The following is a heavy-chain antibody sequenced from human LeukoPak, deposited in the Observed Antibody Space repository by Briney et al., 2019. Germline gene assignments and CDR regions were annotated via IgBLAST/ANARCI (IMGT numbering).Heavy chain of an antibody. Sequence: GASVKVSCKASGYTFTRYGISWVPQAPGQGLEWMGWISAYNGNTNYAQKLQGRVTMTTDTSTSTSYMELRSLRSDETGVYFLSRGGYYYASSGYFDHWGRGTLVSVPS. CDR2: ISAYNGNT. CDR3: SRGGYYYASSGYFDH. J-gene: IGHJ5*02. CDR1: GYTFTRYG. D-gene: IGHD3-22*01. V-gene: IGHV1-18*01.